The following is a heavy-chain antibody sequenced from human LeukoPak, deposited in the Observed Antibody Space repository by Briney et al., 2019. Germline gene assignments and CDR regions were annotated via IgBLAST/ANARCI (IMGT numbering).Heavy chain of an antibody. CDR2: INHSGST. J-gene: IGHJ6*02. D-gene: IGHD3-3*01. Sequence: SETLSLTCAVYGGSFSGYYWSWIRQPPGKGLEWIGEINHSGSTNYNPSLKSRVTISVDTSKNQFSLKLSSVTAVDTAVYYCARGYYDFWSSTNYGMDVWGQGTTVTVSS. CDR1: GGSFSGYY. CDR3: ARGYYDFWSSTNYGMDV. V-gene: IGHV4-34*01.